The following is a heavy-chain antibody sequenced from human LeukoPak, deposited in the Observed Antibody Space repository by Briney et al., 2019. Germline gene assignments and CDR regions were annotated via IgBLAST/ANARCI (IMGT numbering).Heavy chain of an antibody. V-gene: IGHV3-23*01. Sequence: PGGSLRLSCAASGFTFSSYSMSWVRQAPGKGLEWVSAISGSGGSTYYADSVKGRFTISRDNSKNTLYLQMNSLRAEDTAVYYCAKDLQYYDFWSGYYQAGLDYWGQGTLVTVSS. D-gene: IGHD3-3*01. CDR3: AKDLQYYDFWSGYYQAGLDY. CDR1: GFTFSSYS. J-gene: IGHJ4*02. CDR2: ISGSGGST.